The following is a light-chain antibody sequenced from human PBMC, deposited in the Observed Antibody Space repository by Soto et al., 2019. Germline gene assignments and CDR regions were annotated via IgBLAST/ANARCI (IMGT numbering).Light chain of an antibody. CDR3: QQYGSSRT. CDR2: DAS. Sequence: EIVLTQSPGTLSLSLGERATLSCRASQSVSNRYLAWYQQKPGQAPRLLIYDASRRATVIPDRFSGSGCGTDFTLTIRRLEPEDFAVYFCQQYGSSRTFGQGTKVDIK. V-gene: IGKV3-20*01. J-gene: IGKJ1*01. CDR1: QSVSNRY.